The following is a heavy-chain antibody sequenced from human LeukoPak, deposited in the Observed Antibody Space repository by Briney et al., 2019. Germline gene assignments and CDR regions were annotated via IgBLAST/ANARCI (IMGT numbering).Heavy chain of an antibody. J-gene: IGHJ6*02. CDR1: GFTFSSYG. CDR2: MWYDGSNK. CDR3: AKPIFGVVTPHDGMDV. Sequence: PGRSLRLSCAASGFTFSSYGMHWVRQAPGKGLEWVAIMWYDGSNKYYTDSVKGRFTISRDNSKNTLYLQMNSLRVEDTAVYYCAKPIFGVVTPHDGMDVWGQGTTVTVSS. D-gene: IGHD3-3*01. V-gene: IGHV3-33*06.